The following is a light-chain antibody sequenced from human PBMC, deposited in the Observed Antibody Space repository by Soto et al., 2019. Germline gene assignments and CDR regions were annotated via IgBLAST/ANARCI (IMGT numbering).Light chain of an antibody. V-gene: IGLV2-14*01. CDR1: SSDVGDYNY. Sequence: LTQPASVSGSPGQSITISCTGTSSDVGDYNYVSWYQQHPGKAPKLMIYDVSNRPSGVSNRFSGSKSGNTASLTISGLQAEDEADYYCSSYTSTSDYVFGTGTKVTVL. CDR3: SSYTSTSDYV. CDR2: DVS. J-gene: IGLJ1*01.